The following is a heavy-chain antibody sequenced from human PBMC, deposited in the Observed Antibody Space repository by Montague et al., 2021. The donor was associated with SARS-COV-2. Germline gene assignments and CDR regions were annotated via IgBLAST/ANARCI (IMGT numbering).Heavy chain of an antibody. Sequence: TLSLTCTVSSASGDYISSDEYYWGWIREPPGKGLERIGYNVNRGNTHYSPSLRCRVTMTLDTSMNLFSPILTSVTAADTALYYCGTASCGDGYVVTGAFDVWGHGTMVFVSS. CDR2: NVNRGNT. V-gene: IGHV4-30-4*08. D-gene: IGHD3-22*01. CDR3: GTASCGDGYVVTGAFDV. J-gene: IGHJ3*01. CDR1: SASGDYISSDEYY.